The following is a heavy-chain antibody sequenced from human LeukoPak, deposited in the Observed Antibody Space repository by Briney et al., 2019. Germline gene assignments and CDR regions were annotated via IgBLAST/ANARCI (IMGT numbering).Heavy chain of an antibody. J-gene: IGHJ5*02. CDR3: ARGVTDYADHNWLDP. CDR1: GFSVSTNF. V-gene: IGHV3-53*01. Sequence: GGSLRLSCAASGFSVSTNFMMNWVRQAPGKGLEWVSVIYSGGSTYYADSVKGRFSISRDNSKNTLYLQMNGLRAEDTAVYYCARGVTDYADHNWLDPWGKGTLVTVSS. CDR2: IYSGGST. D-gene: IGHD4-17*01.